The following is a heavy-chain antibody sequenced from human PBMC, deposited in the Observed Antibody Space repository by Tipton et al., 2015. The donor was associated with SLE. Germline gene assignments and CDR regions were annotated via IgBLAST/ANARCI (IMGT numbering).Heavy chain of an antibody. CDR1: GFIFSNYE. V-gene: IGHV3-30*18. Sequence: SLRLSCVASGFIFSNYEMNWVRQAPGKGLEWVAVISYDGSNTNYADSVKGRFTISRDNSQKTLYLQMNSLRTEDTAVYYCAKDWAPQDIVVVLGASYYNYMDVWGKGTTVTVSS. J-gene: IGHJ6*03. D-gene: IGHD2-15*01. CDR2: ISYDGSNT. CDR3: AKDWAPQDIVVVLGASYYNYMDV.